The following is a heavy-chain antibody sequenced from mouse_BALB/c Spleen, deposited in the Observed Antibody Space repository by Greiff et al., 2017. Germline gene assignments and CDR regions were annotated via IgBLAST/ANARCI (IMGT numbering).Heavy chain of an antibody. Sequence: QVQLKESGPGLVAPSQSLSITCTVSGFSLTSYGVHWVRQPPGKGLEWLGMIWGDGSTDYNSALKSRLSISKDNSKSQVFLKMNSLQTDDTARYYCATITTWFAYWGQGTLVTVSA. CDR2: IWGDGST. V-gene: IGHV2-6-7*01. CDR3: ATITTWFAY. CDR1: GFSLTSYG. D-gene: IGHD1-1*01. J-gene: IGHJ3*01.